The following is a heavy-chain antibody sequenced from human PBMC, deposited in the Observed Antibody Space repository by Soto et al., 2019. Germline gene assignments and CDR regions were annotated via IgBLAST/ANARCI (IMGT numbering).Heavy chain of an antibody. J-gene: IGHJ4*02. CDR3: ACGAARPRGVPTEFHF. CDR1: GDSITSGGYY. Sequence: SETLSLTCSVSGDSITSGGYYWSWVRHHPGKGLEWVGCIYYTGDTYFNPSLKRRITVSIDTSKNEFSLKLTSVTSADTAVYLCACGAARPRGVPTEFHFWGQGTLVTVSS. CDR2: IYYTGDT. D-gene: IGHD2-8*01. V-gene: IGHV4-31*03.